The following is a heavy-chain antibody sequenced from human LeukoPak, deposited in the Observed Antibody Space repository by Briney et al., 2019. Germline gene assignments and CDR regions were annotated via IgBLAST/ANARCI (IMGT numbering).Heavy chain of an antibody. V-gene: IGHV4-34*01. CDR3: ARGRGYNSFDY. Sequence: SETLSLTCAVYGGSFSGYYWSWIRQPPGKGLEWIGEINHSGSTNYNPSLKSRVTISVDTSKIQFSLKLRSVTAADTAVYYCARGRGYNSFDYWGQGTLVTVSS. CDR1: GGSFSGYY. CDR2: INHSGST. J-gene: IGHJ4*02. D-gene: IGHD5-24*01.